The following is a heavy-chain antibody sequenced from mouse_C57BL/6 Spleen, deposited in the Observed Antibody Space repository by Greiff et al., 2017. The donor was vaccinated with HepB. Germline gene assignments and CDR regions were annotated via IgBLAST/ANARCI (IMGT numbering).Heavy chain of an antibody. D-gene: IGHD2-3*01. CDR1: GYTFTSYW. CDR3: ARKGTDGYYPWFAY. J-gene: IGHJ3*01. V-gene: IGHV1-69*01. Sequence: QVQLQQPGAELVMPGASVKLSCKASGYTFTSYWMHWVKQRPGQGLEWIGEIDPSDSYTNYNQKFKGKSTLTVDKSSSTAYMQLSSLTSEDSAVYYCARKGTDGYYPWFAYWGQGTLVTVSA. CDR2: IDPSDSYT.